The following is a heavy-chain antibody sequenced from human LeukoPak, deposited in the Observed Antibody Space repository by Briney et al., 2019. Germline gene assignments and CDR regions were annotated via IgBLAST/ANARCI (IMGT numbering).Heavy chain of an antibody. J-gene: IGHJ3*02. CDR1: GFPFSSYG. CDR3: AKDRDDYVWGSYLGAFDI. CDR2: ISGSGGST. V-gene: IGHV3-23*01. D-gene: IGHD3-16*01. Sequence: GGSLRLSCGASGFPFSSYGMHWVRQAPGKGLEWVSLISGSGGSTYYADSVKGRFTISRDNSKNTPYLQMNSLRAEDTAVFYCAKDRDDYVWGSYLGAFDIWGQGTMVTVSS.